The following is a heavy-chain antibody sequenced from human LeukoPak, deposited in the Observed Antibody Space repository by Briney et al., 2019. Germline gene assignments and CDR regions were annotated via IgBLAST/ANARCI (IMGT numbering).Heavy chain of an antibody. CDR3: ARGRGVTLGVPAARGYYYYYYMDV. D-gene: IGHD2-2*01. CDR2: MNPNSGNT. CDR1: GYTFTSYG. V-gene: IGHV1-8*03. J-gene: IGHJ6*03. Sequence: ASVKVSCKASGYTFTSYGISWVRQAPGQGLEWMGWMNPNSGNTGYAQKFQGRVTITRNTSISTAYMELSSLRSEDTAVYYCARGRGVTLGVPAARGYYYYYYMDVWGKGTTVTVSS.